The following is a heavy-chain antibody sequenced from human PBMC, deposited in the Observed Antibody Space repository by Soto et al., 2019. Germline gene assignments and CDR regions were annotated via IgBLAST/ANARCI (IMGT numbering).Heavy chain of an antibody. Sequence: QVHLQESGPGLVEPSETLSLTCAVSGVSVSETYWWSWVRQPPGKVLYWIGEICHLGTPHYIASLGSRVSMSTATSRNQISLTLMSVTAAASASFSCARPVGVPGTRGFDSWGQGTLVTVSS. J-gene: IGHJ4*02. CDR2: ICHLGTP. CDR3: ARPVGVPGTRGFDS. CDR1: GVSVSETYW. D-gene: IGHD6-13*01. V-gene: IGHV4-4*02.